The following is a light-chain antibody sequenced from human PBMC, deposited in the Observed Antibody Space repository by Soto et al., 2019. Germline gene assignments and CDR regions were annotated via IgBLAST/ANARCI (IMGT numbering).Light chain of an antibody. J-gene: IGKJ5*01. Sequence: LMTQSPLSLPVTLGQPASISCRSSQSLVHSDGRTYLSWFQQRPGQSPRRLIYKVSNRDSGVPDRFSGGGSGTDFTLRISRVDAEDVGVYYCLVGTHGVTFGQGTRMEIK. V-gene: IGKV2-30*02. CDR3: LVGTHGVT. CDR1: QSLVHSDGRTY. CDR2: KVS.